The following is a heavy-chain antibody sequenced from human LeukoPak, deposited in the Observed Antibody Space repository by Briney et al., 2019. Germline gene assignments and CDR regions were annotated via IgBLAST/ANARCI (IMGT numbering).Heavy chain of an antibody. J-gene: IGHJ6*02. CDR3: ASRWYCSGGSCYYYGMDV. D-gene: IGHD2-15*01. Sequence: VASVKVSCKASGGTFSSYAISWVRQAPGQGLEWMGGIIPIFGTANYAQKLQGRVTITADESTSTAYMELSSLRSEDTAVYYCASRWYCSGGSCYYYGMDVWGQGTTVTVSS. CDR1: GGTFSSYA. V-gene: IGHV1-69*13. CDR2: IIPIFGTA.